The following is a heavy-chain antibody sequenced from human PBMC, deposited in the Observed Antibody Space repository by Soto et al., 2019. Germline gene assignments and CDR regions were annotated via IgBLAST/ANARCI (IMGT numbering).Heavy chain of an antibody. CDR1: GGSISSSSYY. CDR3: TRQGRSRYGDYGSWFDP. V-gene: IGHV4-39*01. D-gene: IGHD4-17*01. CDR2: IYYSGST. Sequence: SETLSLTCTVSGGSISSSSYYWGWIRQPPGKGLEWIGSIYYSGSTYYNPSLKSRVTISVDTSKNQFSLKLSSVTAADTAVYYCTRQGRSRYGDYGSWFDPWGQGTLVTVSS. J-gene: IGHJ5*02.